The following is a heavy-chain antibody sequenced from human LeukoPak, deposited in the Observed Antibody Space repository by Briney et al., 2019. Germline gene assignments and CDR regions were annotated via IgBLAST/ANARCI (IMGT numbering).Heavy chain of an antibody. CDR3: ARGLSSSWGTNFDS. CDR2: INANTGNP. D-gene: IGHD6-13*01. CDR1: GYTFTSYA. V-gene: IGHV7-4-1*02. J-gene: IGHJ4*02. Sequence: GASVKVSCKASGYTFTSYAMNWVRQAPGQGLEWMGWINANTGNPTYAQGFTGRFVFSFDTSVSTAYLQISSLKAEDTAVYYCARGLSSSWGTNFDSWGQGTLVSVS.